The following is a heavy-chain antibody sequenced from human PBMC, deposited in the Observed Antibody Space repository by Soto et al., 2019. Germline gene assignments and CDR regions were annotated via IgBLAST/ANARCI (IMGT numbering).Heavy chain of an antibody. V-gene: IGHV3-21*01. J-gene: IGHJ4*02. CDR2: TSSSSSYI. CDR3: ARDRTDIVVVPAAIRE. CDR1: GITSSSYS. D-gene: IGHD2-2*01. Sequence: GGSLRLSCAASGITSSSYSMNWVRQAPGKGLEWVSSTSSSSSYIYYADSVKGRFTISRDNAKNSLYLQMNSLRAEDTAVYYCARDRTDIVVVPAAIREWGQGTLVTVSS.